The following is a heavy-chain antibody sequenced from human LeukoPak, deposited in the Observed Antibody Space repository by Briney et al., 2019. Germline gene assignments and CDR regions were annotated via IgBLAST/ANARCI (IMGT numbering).Heavy chain of an antibody. Sequence: GGSLRLSCAASGFTFSSYAMSWVRQAPGKGLEWVSAISGSGGSTYYADSVKGRFTISRDNSKNTLYLQMNSLRAEDTAVYYCAKDRFTGATGEDDAFDIWGQGTMVTVSS. J-gene: IGHJ3*02. CDR1: GFTFSSYA. D-gene: IGHD1-26*01. CDR2: ISGSGGST. CDR3: AKDRFTGATGEDDAFDI. V-gene: IGHV3-23*01.